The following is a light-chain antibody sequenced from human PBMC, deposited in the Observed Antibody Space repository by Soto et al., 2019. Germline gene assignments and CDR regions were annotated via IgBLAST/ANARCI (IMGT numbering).Light chain of an antibody. CDR1: QSVSSN. Sequence: EIVMTQSPFTLSVSQGERATLSCRASQSVSSNLAWYQQKPGQAPSLLIYGAFTRATGIPARFSGTGSGTEFTLTISSLQSEDFALYYCQQYNDWPLTFGQGTNVDI. J-gene: IGKJ1*01. CDR2: GAF. V-gene: IGKV3-15*01. CDR3: QQYNDWPLT.